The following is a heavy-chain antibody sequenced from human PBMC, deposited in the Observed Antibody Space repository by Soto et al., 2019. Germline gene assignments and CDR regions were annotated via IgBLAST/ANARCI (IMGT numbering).Heavy chain of an antibody. D-gene: IGHD3-3*01. J-gene: IGHJ5*02. V-gene: IGHV3-30-3*01. CDR3: AREDYAPFWSGYWGGNWFDP. Sequence: PGGSLRLSCAASGFTFSSYAMHWVRQAPGKGLEWVAVISYDGSNKYYADSVKGRFTISRDNSKNTLYLQMNSLRAEDTAVYYCAREDYAPFWSGYWGGNWFDPWGQGTLVTVSS. CDR2: ISYDGSNK. CDR1: GFTFSSYA.